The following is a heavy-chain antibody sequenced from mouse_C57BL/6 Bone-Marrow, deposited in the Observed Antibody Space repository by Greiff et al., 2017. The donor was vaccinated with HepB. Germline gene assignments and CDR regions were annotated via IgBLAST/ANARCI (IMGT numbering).Heavy chain of an antibody. J-gene: IGHJ2*01. CDR2: IYPGSGST. D-gene: IGHD2-3*01. CDR3: ARGGENDGYSDY. V-gene: IGHV1-55*01. CDR1: GYTFTSYW. Sequence: QVQLQQPGAELVKPGASVKMSCKASGYTFTSYWITWVKQRPGQGLEWIGDIYPGSGSTNYNEKFKSKATLTVDTSSSTAYMQLSSLTSEDSAVYYCARGGENDGYSDYWGQGTTLTVSS.